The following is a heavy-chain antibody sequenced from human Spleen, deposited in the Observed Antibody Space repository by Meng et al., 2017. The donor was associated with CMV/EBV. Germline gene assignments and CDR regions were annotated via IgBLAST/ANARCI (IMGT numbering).Heavy chain of an antibody. J-gene: IGHJ4*02. Sequence: EVQLVESGGXLVKPGGXLRLSCAASEFMFSTYNLIWVRQAPGKGLEWVSSISSSGNYIYYTDSVKGRFTISRDNAKNSLYLQMNTLRAEDTALYYCAREVSGSSFDYWGPGTLVTVSS. V-gene: IGHV3-21*01. D-gene: IGHD1-26*01. CDR3: AREVSGSSFDY. CDR1: EFMFSTYN. CDR2: ISSSGNYI.